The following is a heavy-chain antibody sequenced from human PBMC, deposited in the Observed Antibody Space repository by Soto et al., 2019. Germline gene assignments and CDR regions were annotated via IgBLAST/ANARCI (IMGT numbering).Heavy chain of an antibody. Sequence: QVQLVQSGAEVRKPGASVKVSCKVSGYTFSLYYINWLRQAPGEGPEWMGWISPNSGATNYAQKYEGRVTMTRDTSISTVYMELSSLKSDDTAVYYCARGGSWYDFWGQGTLVTVS. CDR3: ARGGSWYDF. D-gene: IGHD6-13*01. J-gene: IGHJ4*02. CDR2: ISPNSGAT. CDR1: GYTFSLYY. V-gene: IGHV1-2*02.